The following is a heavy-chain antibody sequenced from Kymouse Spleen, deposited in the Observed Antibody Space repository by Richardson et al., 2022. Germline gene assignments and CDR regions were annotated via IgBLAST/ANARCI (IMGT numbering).Heavy chain of an antibody. CDR3: AKVPDYSNPLDY. J-gene: IGHJ4*02. CDR1: GFTFSSYG. V-gene: IGHV3-30*18. Sequence: QVQLVESGGGVVQPGRSLRLSCAASGFTFSSYGMHWVRQAPGKGLEWVAVISYDGSNKYYADSVKGRFTISRDNSKNTLYLQMNSLRAEDTAVYYCAKVPDYSNPLDYWGQGTLVTVSS. CDR2: ISYDGSNK. D-gene: IGHD4-11,IGHD4-11*01.